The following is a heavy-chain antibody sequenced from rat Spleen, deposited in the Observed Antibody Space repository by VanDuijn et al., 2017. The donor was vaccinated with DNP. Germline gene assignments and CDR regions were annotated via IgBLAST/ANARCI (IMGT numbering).Heavy chain of an antibody. Sequence: EVQLVESGGGLVQPGRSLKLSCAASGFTFSDYYMAWVRQAPTKGLEWAASISYDGGSTYYRDSVKGRFTISRDNAKSSLYLQMDSLRSEDTATYYCARDEGGGAPFDYWGQGVMVTVSS. CDR3: ARDEGGGAPFDY. D-gene: IGHD1-11*01. CDR1: GFTFSDYY. CDR2: ISYDGGST. J-gene: IGHJ2*01. V-gene: IGHV5-20*01.